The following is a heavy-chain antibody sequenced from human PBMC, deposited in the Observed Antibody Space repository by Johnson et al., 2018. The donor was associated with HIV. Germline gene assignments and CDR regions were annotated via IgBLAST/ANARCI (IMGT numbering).Heavy chain of an antibody. CDR1: GFTFDNFA. D-gene: IGHD3-9*01. V-gene: IGHV3-9*01. J-gene: IGHJ3*02. CDR3: AKDWGERYFDWTYDAFDI. CDR2: ISWDSGTI. Sequence: VQLVESGGGLVQPGGSLRLSCAVSGFTFDNFAMHWVRQAPGKGLEWVSSISWDSGTIGYADPVKGRFTISRDNAKISLYLQMDSLRAEDTAVYYCAKDWGERYFDWTYDAFDIWGQGTMVTVSS.